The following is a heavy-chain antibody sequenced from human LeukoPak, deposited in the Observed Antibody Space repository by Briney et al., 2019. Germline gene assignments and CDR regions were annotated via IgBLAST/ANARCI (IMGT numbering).Heavy chain of an antibody. D-gene: IGHD6-6*01. CDR3: ARDSSYRNWFDP. CDR2: INHSGST. CDR1: GGSFSGCY. V-gene: IGHV4-34*01. J-gene: IGHJ5*02. Sequence: NPSETLSLTCAVYGGSFSGCYWSWIRQPPGKGLEWIGEINHSGSTNYNPSLKSRVTISVDTSKNQFSLKLSSVTAADTAVYYCARDSSYRNWFDPWGQGTLVTVPS.